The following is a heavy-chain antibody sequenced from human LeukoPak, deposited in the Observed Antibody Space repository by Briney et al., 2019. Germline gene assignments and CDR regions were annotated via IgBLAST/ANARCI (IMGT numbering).Heavy chain of an antibody. CDR1: GFTVSSNY. CDR3: ARHSGSYYYYYYYGMDV. D-gene: IGHD1-26*01. V-gene: IGHV4-59*02. CDR2: IYYSGST. J-gene: IGHJ6*02. Sequence: GSLRLSCAVSGFTVSSNYMTWVRQPPGKGLEWIGYIYYSGSTNYNPSLKSRVTISVDTSKNQFSLKLSSVTAADTAVYYCARHSGSYYYYYYYGMDVWGQGTTVTVSS.